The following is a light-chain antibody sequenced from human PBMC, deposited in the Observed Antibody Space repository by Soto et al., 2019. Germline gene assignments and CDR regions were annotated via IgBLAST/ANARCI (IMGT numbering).Light chain of an antibody. J-gene: IGKJ2*01. V-gene: IGKV3-15*01. Sequence: EIVMTQSPATLSVSPGERATLSCRASQSVSRNLAWFQQKPGQAPRLLIYGASTRATGIPARFSGSGSGTEFTLTISSLQSEDFAVYYCQQYNNWPPYTFCQGTKLEIK. CDR2: GAS. CDR3: QQYNNWPPYT. CDR1: QSVSRN.